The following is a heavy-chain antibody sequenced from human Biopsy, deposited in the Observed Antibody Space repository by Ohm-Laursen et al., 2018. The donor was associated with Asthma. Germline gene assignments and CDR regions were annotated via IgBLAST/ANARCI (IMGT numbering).Heavy chain of an antibody. D-gene: IGHD3-3*01. Sequence: SLRLSCAASGFSFGGFGMHWVRQVPGKGPEWVALISFDGRYEYYADSVKGRFTISRDNPMKRLYLQMSSLTAEDTAVYYCASRGGDFWSGYYMDYWGQGTLVTVPS. J-gene: IGHJ4*02. CDR3: ASRGGDFWSGYYMDY. V-gene: IGHV3-30*03. CDR2: ISFDGRYE. CDR1: GFSFGGFG.